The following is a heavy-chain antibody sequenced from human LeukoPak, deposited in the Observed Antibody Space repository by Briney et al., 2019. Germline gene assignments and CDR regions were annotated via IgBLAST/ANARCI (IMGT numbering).Heavy chain of an antibody. J-gene: IGHJ2*01. V-gene: IGHV3-23*01. CDR2: ISGSGGST. D-gene: IGHD3-3*01. CDR3: AKGLRFLEWLFGWYFDL. CDR1: GFTFSSYA. Sequence: GGSLRLSCAASGFTFSSYAMSWVRQAPGKGLEWVSAISGSGGSTYYADSVKGRFTISRDNSKNTLYLQMNSLRAEDTAVYYCAKGLRFLEWLFGWYFDLWGRGTLVTVSS.